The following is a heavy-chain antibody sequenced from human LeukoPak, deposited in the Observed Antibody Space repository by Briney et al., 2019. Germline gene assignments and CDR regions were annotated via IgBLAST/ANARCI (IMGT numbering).Heavy chain of an antibody. D-gene: IGHD3-22*01. CDR1: GFTFSSYG. V-gene: IGHV3-33*01. CDR3: ASHYDSSGFDY. J-gene: IGHJ4*02. Sequence: GGSLRLSCAASGFTFSSYGMHWVRQAPGKGLEWVAVIWYDGSNKYYADSVKGRFTISRDNSKNTLYLQMNSLRAEDTAVYYCASHYDSSGFDYWGQGTLVSVSS. CDR2: IWYDGSNK.